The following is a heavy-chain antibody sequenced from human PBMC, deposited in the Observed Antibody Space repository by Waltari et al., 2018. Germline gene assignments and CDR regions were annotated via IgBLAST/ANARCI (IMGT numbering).Heavy chain of an antibody. V-gene: IGHV3-21*01. CDR2: ISSSSSYI. CDR1: GFTFSSYS. J-gene: IGHJ4*02. CDR3: ARDVTTEGYFDY. Sequence: EVQLVESGGGLVKPGGSLRLSCAASGFTFSSYSMNWVRQAPGKGLEWVSSISSSSSYISYADSGKGRFTISRDNAKNSLYLQMNSLRAEDTAVYYCARDVTTEGYFDYWGQGTLVTVSS. D-gene: IGHD4-17*01.